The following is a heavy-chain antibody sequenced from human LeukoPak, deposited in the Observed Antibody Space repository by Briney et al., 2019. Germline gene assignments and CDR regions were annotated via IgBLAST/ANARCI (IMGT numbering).Heavy chain of an antibody. CDR2: VWHDGFNK. J-gene: IGHJ4*02. V-gene: IGHV3-33*01. CDR1: GFNFSSYA. Sequence: GRSLRLSCTAPGFNFSSYAIHWIRQAPGKGLEWVALVWHDGFNKYYADSVKGRFSISRDNSKNTVYLQMNSLRAEDTAVYYCARELFGSGSCPDYWGQGTLVTVSS. D-gene: IGHD3-10*01. CDR3: ARELFGSGSCPDY.